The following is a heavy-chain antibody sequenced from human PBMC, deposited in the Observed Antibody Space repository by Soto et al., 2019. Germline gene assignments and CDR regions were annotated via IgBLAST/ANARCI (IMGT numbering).Heavy chain of an antibody. V-gene: IGHV3-23*01. CDR3: AKDKDGYSSSLDHPHWFDP. CDR1: GFTFSSYA. J-gene: IGHJ5*02. D-gene: IGHD6-13*01. CDR2: ISGSGGST. Sequence: EVQLLESGGGLVQPGGSLRLSCAASGFTFSSYAMSWVRQAPGKGLEWVSAISGSGGSTYYADSVKGRFTISRDNSKNTLYLQMNSLRAEDTAVYYCAKDKDGYSSSLDHPHWFDPWGQGTLVTVSS.